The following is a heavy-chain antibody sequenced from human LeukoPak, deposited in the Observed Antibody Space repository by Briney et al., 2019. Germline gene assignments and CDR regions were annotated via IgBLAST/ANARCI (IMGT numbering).Heavy chain of an antibody. D-gene: IGHD5-12*01. V-gene: IGHV3-7*01. CDR3: ARAGGYASSWAY. J-gene: IGHJ4*02. Sequence: PGGSLRLSCAASGFTFSSYRMSWVRQAPGQGLEWVANIKQDGSEKNYVDSVKGRFTISRDNAKNSLELQMNSLRDEDTAVYYCARAGGYASSWAYWGQGTLVTVSS. CDR1: GFTFSSYR. CDR2: IKQDGSEK.